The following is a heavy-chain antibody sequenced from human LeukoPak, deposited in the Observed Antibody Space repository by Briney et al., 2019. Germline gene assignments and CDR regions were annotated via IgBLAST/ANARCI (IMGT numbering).Heavy chain of an antibody. CDR1: GFTYSSYS. V-gene: IGHV3-48*02. D-gene: IGHD3-22*01. CDR2: ISSRSSTI. CDR3: ARGIYYDSSGYFDY. Sequence: GGSLRLSCAASGFTYSSYSMNWVRQAPGKGLEWVAYISSRSSTIYHADSVKGRSTISRDNAKNSLYLQMNSLRDEDTAVYYCARGIYYDSSGYFDYWGQGTLVTVSS. J-gene: IGHJ4*02.